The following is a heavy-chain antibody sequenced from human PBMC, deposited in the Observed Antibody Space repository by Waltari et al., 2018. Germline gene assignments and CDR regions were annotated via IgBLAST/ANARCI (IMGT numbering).Heavy chain of an antibody. Sequence: QLQLQESGPGLVKPSETLSLTCTVSGGSISSSSYYWGWIRQPPGKGLEWIGSIYSRGSTYDNPSLKRRVTISVDTSKNQFSLKLSSVTAADTAVYYCARLSPYYDSSGYYYHYFDYWGQGTLVTVSS. CDR2: IYSRGST. CDR1: GGSISSSSYY. J-gene: IGHJ4*02. V-gene: IGHV4-39*07. CDR3: ARLSPYYDSSGYYYHYFDY. D-gene: IGHD3-22*01.